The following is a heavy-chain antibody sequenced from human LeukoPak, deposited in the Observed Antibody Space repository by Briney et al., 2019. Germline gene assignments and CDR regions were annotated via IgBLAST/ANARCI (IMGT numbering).Heavy chain of an antibody. CDR2: INHSGST. V-gene: IGHV4-34*01. CDR3: ARGRRGSSWYYFDY. Sequence: SETLSLTCAVYGGSFSGYYWSWIRQPPGKGLEWIGEINHSGSTNYNPSLKSRVTISVDTSKNQFSLKLSSVTAADTAVYYCARGRRGSSWYYFDYWGPGTLVTVSS. J-gene: IGHJ4*02. CDR1: GGSFSGYY. D-gene: IGHD6-13*01.